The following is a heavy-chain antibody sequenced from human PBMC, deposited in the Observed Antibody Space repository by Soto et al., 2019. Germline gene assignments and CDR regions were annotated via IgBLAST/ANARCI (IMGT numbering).Heavy chain of an antibody. CDR2: ISGHDGNT. Sequence: GASVKVSCKASGYSLTSYGISWVRQAPGQGLEWMGWISGHDGNTKYTQKLQGRVTVTTDTSTSTAYMDLRSLRSDDTAVYYCAREYCSSASCYGPDLWGQGTLVTVSS. V-gene: IGHV1-18*01. D-gene: IGHD2-2*01. J-gene: IGHJ4*02. CDR1: GYSLTSYG. CDR3: AREYCSSASCYGPDL.